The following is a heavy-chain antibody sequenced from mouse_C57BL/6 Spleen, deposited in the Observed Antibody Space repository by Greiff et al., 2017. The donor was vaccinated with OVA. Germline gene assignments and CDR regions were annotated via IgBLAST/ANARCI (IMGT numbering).Heavy chain of an antibody. CDR2: IDPSDSET. CDR1: GYTFTSYW. J-gene: IGHJ2*01. D-gene: IGHD4-1*01. Sequence: QVQLQQPGAELVRPGSSVKLSCKASGYTFTSYWMHWVKQRPIQGLEWIGNIDPSDSETHYNQKFKDKATLTVDKSSSTAYMQLSSLTSEDSAVYYCAREKGTGTFDYWGQGTTLTVSS. CDR3: AREKGTGTFDY. V-gene: IGHV1-52*01.